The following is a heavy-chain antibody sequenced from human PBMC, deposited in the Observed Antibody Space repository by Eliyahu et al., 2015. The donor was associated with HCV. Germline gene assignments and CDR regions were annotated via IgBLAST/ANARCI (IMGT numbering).Heavy chain of an antibody. CDR2: IGGSGSST. V-gene: IGHV3-23*04. CDR1: GFTFXNXA. D-gene: IGHD3/OR15-3a*01. Sequence: EMQLVESGGGLVQPGGSLRLSCTASGFTFXNXAMXXVXQAPGRGLEWVSGIGGSGSSTQYADSVKGRFTMSRENSENMVYLQMDSLRGEDTGVYFCAKGGAIGLVTIRRDYFGMDVWGQGTTVTVSS. J-gene: IGHJ6*02. CDR3: AKGGAIGLVTIRRDYFGMDV.